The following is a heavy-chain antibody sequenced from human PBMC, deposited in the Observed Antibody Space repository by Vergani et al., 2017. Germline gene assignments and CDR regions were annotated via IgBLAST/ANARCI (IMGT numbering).Heavy chain of an antibody. V-gene: IGHV4-4*02. J-gene: IGHJ4*02. D-gene: IGHD2-2*02. Sequence: QVQLQESGPGLVKPSGTLSLTCAVSGDSISSNNCWTWVRQPPGKGLEWIGEICHTEDTKYSPSLKSRVTVSVDESRNLFSLRLNSVTAADTAVYYCATIGYRRWGYYFDYWGQGILVTVSS. CDR1: GDSISSNNC. CDR2: ICHTEDT. CDR3: ATIGYRRWGYYFDY.